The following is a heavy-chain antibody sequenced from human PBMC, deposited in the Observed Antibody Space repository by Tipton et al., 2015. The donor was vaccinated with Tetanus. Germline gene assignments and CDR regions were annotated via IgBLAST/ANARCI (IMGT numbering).Heavy chain of an antibody. J-gene: IGHJ4*02. D-gene: IGHD1-26*01. V-gene: IGHV4-59*06. CDR2: IYYTALT. CDR1: GGSLSSLL. Sequence: TLSLTCTVSGGSLSSLLWTWTRLSPGKGLEWIGNIYYTALTSYTPSLNSRVTISVDTSKNHFSLNLTSVTAADTAVYFCARGLPREPFYLDYWGQGKQVTVSS. CDR3: ARGLPREPFYLDY.